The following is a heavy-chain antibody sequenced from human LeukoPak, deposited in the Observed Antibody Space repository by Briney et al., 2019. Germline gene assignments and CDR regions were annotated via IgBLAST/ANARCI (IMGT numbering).Heavy chain of an antibody. CDR2: IYYNGNT. J-gene: IGHJ4*02. CDR3: ARDLWGDY. D-gene: IGHD2/OR15-2a*01. V-gene: IGHV4-59*01. Sequence: SETLSLTCTVSGGSISSFYWTWIRQPPGKGLEWIGYIYYNGNTNYNPSLKSRVTISVDTSKNQFSLKLSSATAADTAVYHCARDLWGDYWGQGTLVTVSS. CDR1: GGSISSFY.